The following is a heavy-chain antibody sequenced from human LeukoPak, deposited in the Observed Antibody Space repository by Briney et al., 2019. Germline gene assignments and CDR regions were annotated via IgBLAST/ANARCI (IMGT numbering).Heavy chain of an antibody. Sequence: GASVKVSCKASGYTFTSYAMHWVRQAPGQRLEWMGWINASNGNTKYSQEFQGRVTITRDTSASTAYMELSSLGSEDMAVYYCARGDYYDSSGYYYPFAFDIWGQGTMVTVSS. V-gene: IGHV1-3*03. CDR1: GYTFTSYA. J-gene: IGHJ3*02. D-gene: IGHD3-22*01. CDR2: INASNGNT. CDR3: ARGDYYDSSGYYYPFAFDI.